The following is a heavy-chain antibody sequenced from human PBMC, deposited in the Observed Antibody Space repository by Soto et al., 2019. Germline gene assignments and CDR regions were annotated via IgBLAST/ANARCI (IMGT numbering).Heavy chain of an antibody. CDR3: AGVATGWIDYYYGMDV. Sequence: SVKVSCKASGGTFSSYAISWVRQAPGQGLEWMGGIIPIFGTANYAQKFQGRVTITADESTSTAYMELSSLRSEDTAVYYCAGVATGWIDYYYGMDVWGQGTTVTVSS. J-gene: IGHJ6*02. CDR1: GGTFSSYA. V-gene: IGHV1-69*13. CDR2: IIPIFGTA. D-gene: IGHD5-12*01.